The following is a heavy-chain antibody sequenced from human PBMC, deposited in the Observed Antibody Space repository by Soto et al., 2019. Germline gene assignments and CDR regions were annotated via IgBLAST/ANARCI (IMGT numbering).Heavy chain of an antibody. V-gene: IGHV4-59*01. J-gene: IGHJ4*02. CDR3: ARFSEMATIIFDY. CDR2: IYYSGST. CDR1: GGSISSYY. D-gene: IGHD5-12*01. Sequence: SETRSLTCTVSGGSISSYYWSWIRQPPGKGLEWIGYIYYSGSTNYNPSLKSRVTISVDTSKNQFSLKLSSVTAADTAVYYCARFSEMATIIFDYWGQGTLVTVSS.